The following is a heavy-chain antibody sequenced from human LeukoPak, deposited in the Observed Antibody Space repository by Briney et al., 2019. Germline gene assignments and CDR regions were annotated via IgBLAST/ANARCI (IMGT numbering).Heavy chain of an antibody. D-gene: IGHD6-13*01. J-gene: IGHJ4*02. Sequence: ASVKVSCKASGYTFTGYYMHWVRQAPGQGLEWMGWINPNSGGTNYAQKFQGRVTMTRDTSISTAYMELSGLRSDDTAVYYCARDLLAAAGIGYWGQGTLVTVSS. V-gene: IGHV1-2*02. CDR2: INPNSGGT. CDR3: ARDLLAAAGIGY. CDR1: GYTFTGYY.